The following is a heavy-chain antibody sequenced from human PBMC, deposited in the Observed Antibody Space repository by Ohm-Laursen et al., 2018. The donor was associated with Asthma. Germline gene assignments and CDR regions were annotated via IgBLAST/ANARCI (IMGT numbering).Heavy chain of an antibody. V-gene: IGHV3-23*01. CDR2: ICGGGDT. J-gene: IGHJ5*02. CDR1: GFTFSNYA. Sequence: SLRLSCAASGFTFSNYAMAWIRQAPGKGPEWVGTICGGGDTFYPNSVRGRFTISRDDFKDEMHLQIDSLRAEDTALYYCAKGRASRNLDWLDPWGQGTLVTVSS. D-gene: IGHD5-24*01. CDR3: AKGRASRNLDWLDP.